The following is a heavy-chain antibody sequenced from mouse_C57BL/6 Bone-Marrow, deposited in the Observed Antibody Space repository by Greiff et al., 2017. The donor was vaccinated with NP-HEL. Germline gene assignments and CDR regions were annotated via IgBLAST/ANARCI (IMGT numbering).Heavy chain of an antibody. CDR1: GFTFSSYG. D-gene: IGHD1-1*01. V-gene: IGHV5-6*01. CDR2: ISRGGSYT. Sequence: EVQVVESGGDLVKPGGSLKLSCAASGFTFSSYGMSWVRQTPDKRLEWVATISRGGSYTYYPDSVKGRFTISRDNAKNTLYLQMSSLKSEDTAMYNCARPTITPVVAPYDAMDYWGQGTSVTVSS. CDR3: ARPTITPVVAPYDAMDY. J-gene: IGHJ4*01.